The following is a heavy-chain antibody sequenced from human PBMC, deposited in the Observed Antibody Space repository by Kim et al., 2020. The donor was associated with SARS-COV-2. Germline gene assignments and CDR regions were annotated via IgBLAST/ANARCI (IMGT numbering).Heavy chain of an antibody. Sequence: GGSLRLSCAASGFTFSDYYMSWIRQAPGKGLEWVSYISSSSSYTNYADSVKGRFTISRDNAKNSLYLQMNSLRAEDTAVYYCARVDWNGYYFDYWGQGTLVTVSS. CDR1: GFTFSDYY. V-gene: IGHV3-11*06. CDR3: ARVDWNGYYFDY. D-gene: IGHD1-1*01. J-gene: IGHJ4*02. CDR2: ISSSSSYT.